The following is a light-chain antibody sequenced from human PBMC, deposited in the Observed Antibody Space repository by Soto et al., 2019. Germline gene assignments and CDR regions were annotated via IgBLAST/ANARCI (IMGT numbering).Light chain of an antibody. Sequence: DIVMTQSPDSLAVSLGERATINCKSSQSVLYSSNNKNYLAWYQQKPGQPPKLLIYWASTRESGVPDRFSGSGSGRDFTLTTSSLQAEDVAVYYCQQYYSNPYTFGQGTKLEIK. V-gene: IGKV4-1*01. CDR1: QSVLYSSNNKNY. CDR3: QQYYSNPYT. CDR2: WAS. J-gene: IGKJ2*01.